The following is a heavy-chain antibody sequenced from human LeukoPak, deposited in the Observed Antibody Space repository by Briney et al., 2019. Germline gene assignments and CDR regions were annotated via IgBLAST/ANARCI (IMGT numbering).Heavy chain of an antibody. J-gene: IGHJ4*02. D-gene: IGHD6-13*01. CDR1: GFTISSYQ. V-gene: IGHV3-48*03. Sequence: GGSLTLSCAASGFTISSYQINWVRLAPGKGLEWVSYISSSGSTIYYADSVKGRFTISRDNAKNSLYLQMNSLRAEDTAVYFCARVGALSSSWLLYWGQGTLVTVSS. CDR3: ARVGALSSSWLLY. CDR2: ISSSGSTI.